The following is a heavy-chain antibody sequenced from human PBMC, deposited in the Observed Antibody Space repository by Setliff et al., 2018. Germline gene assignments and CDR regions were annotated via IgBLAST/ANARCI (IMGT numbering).Heavy chain of an antibody. CDR2: IIPIFGTT. J-gene: IGHJ6*03. CDR1: GGTFSNYD. V-gene: IGHV1-69*05. D-gene: IGHD5-12*01. Sequence: ASVKVSCKASGGTFSNYDISWVRQAPGQGLEWMGGIIPIFGTTNYAQRFQGRVTITTDESTSTANMELSSLRSEDTAVYYCARERGDIVTTTSYYYYLDVWGKGTTVTVSS. CDR3: ARERGDIVTTTSYYYYLDV.